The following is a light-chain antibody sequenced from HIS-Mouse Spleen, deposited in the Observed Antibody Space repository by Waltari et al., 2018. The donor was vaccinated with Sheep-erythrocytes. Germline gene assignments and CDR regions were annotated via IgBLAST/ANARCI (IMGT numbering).Light chain of an antibody. CDR3: PQRSNWYT. CDR1: QIVSSY. CDR2: DAS. J-gene: IGKJ2*01. Sequence: EIVLTQSPATLSLSPGERATLSCSASQIVSSYLAWYQQKPGQAPRLLIYDASNRATGIPARFSGSGSGIDFTLTISSLEPEDFAVYYCPQRSNWYTFGQGTKLEIK. V-gene: IGKV3-11*01.